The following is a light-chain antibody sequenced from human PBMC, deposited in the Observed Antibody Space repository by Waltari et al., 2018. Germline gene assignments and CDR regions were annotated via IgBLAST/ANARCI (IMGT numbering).Light chain of an antibody. CDR3: GSRDSIFNHYV. J-gene: IGLJ1*01. Sequence: SSELTQDPAVSVALGQTIRITCQGDSLRNYYASWYQQKPGQAPVLVIYGQNNRPSGIPDRFSGSRSGNTASLAIIGAQAEDEADYYCGSRDSIFNHYVFATGTKVTVL. CDR2: GQN. CDR1: SLRNYY. V-gene: IGLV3-19*01.